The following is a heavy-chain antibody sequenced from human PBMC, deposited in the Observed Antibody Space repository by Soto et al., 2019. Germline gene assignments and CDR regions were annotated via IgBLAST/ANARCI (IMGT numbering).Heavy chain of an antibody. CDR3: ARGHLGITTTGTWYDFDY. D-gene: IGHD2-15*01. V-gene: IGHV4-59*01. CDR1: GDSISSYY. CDR2: IYYSGRT. J-gene: IGHJ4*02. Sequence: QVQLQESGPRLVKPSETLSLTCTVSGDSISSYYWTWIRQPPGKGLEYIGYIYYSGRTYYNPSLKSRFPLSGDTSKSPFSLKLSSVTAADTAVYYCARGHLGITTTGTWYDFDYWGQGTLVTVSS.